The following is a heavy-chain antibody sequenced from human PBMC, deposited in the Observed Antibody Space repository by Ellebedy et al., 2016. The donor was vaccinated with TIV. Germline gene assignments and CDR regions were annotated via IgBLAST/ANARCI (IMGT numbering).Heavy chain of an antibody. Sequence: AASVKVSCKASGYAFSGYDMNWVRQAPGQGLEWMGWINNDTGKPTYAQDFPGRFVFSLDTSVSTAYLEISSLKAEDTAMYFCVRDRRGAGPSQFGVDFWGQGTLVTVSS. J-gene: IGHJ4*02. CDR1: GYAFSGYD. V-gene: IGHV7-4-1*02. CDR3: VRDRRGAGPSQFGVDF. CDR2: INNDTGKP. D-gene: IGHD3-10*01.